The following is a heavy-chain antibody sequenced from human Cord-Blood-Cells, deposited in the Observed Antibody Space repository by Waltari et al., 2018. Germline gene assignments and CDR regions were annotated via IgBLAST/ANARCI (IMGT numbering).Heavy chain of an antibody. CDR3: ASLRYGSGSYYYYGMDV. D-gene: IGHD3-10*01. Sequence: QVQLVESGGGVVQPGRSLSLPCAASGFTSSSYGMHWVLQAPGKGLEWVAVICYDGSNKYYADSVKGRFTISRDNSKNTLYLQMNSLRAEDTAVYYCASLRYGSGSYYYYGMDVWGQGTTVTVSS. V-gene: IGHV3-33*01. J-gene: IGHJ6*02. CDR1: GFTSSSYG. CDR2: ICYDGSNK.